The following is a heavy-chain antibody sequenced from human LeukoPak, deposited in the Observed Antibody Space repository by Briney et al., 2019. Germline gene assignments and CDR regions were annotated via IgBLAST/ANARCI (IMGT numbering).Heavy chain of an antibody. CDR2: ISYDGSNK. J-gene: IGHJ4*02. D-gene: IGHD1-26*01. V-gene: IGHV3-30*18. CDR1: GFIFSSYG. CDR3: AEVREGAPTDFDY. Sequence: GSLRLSCAASGFIFSSYGMHWVRQAPGKGLEWVAVISYDGSNKYYADSVKGRFTISRDNSKNTLYLQMNSLRAEDTAVYYCAEVREGAPTDFDYWGQGTLVTVSS.